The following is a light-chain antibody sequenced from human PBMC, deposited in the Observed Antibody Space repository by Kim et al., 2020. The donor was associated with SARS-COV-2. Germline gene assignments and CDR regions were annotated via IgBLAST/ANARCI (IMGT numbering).Light chain of an antibody. J-gene: IGKJ5*01. CDR2: GAS. Sequence: SPGERATLSCRASQSVSSNLAWYQQKPGQAPRLLIYGASTRATGIPARFSGSGSGTEFSLTISSLQSEDFAVYYCQQYNNWPPITFGQGTRLEIK. CDR1: QSVSSN. CDR3: QQYNNWPPIT. V-gene: IGKV3-15*01.